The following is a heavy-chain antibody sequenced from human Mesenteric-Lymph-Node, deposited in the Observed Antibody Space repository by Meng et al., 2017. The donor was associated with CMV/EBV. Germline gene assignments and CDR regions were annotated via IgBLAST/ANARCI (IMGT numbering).Heavy chain of an antibody. CDR3: ARDGDYYDSSGYNPFDY. J-gene: IGHJ4*02. CDR2: IYYSGST. D-gene: IGHD3-22*01. Sequence: QLQLQESGPGLVKPSETLSLTCTVSGGSISSSSYYWGWSRQPPGKGLEWIGSIYYSGSTYYNPSLKSRVTISVDTSKNQFSLKLGSVTAADTAVYYCARDGDYYDSSGYNPFDYWGQGTLVTVSS. CDR1: GGSISSSSYY. V-gene: IGHV4-39*07.